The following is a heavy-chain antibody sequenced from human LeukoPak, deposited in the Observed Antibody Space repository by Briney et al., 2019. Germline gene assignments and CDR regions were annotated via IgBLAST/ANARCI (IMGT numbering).Heavy chain of an antibody. CDR2: IYYSGTT. CDR1: GGSISSCY. Sequence: SETLPLTCTVSGGSISSCYWSWIRQPPGKGLEWIGYIYYSGTTKYNPSLKSRVTISVDTSKNQFSLKLSSVTAADTTVYYCARDERSRYYYMDVWGKGTTVTASS. CDR3: ARDERSRYYYMDV. V-gene: IGHV4-59*01. J-gene: IGHJ6*03.